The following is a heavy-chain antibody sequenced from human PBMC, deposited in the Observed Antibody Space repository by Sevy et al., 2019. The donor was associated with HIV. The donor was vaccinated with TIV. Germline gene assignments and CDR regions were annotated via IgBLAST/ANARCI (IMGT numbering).Heavy chain of an antibody. D-gene: IGHD5-12*01. CDR2: ISDSSATI. Sequence: GVLRLSCVASGFTYSMNWVRQAPGKGLEWVSYISDSSATIHYADSVKGRFTISRDNAKNSLYLQMNTLRAEDTAVYYCASQRGGYERLYYFDSWGQGTLVTVSS. CDR3: ASQRGGYERLYYFDS. J-gene: IGHJ4*02. V-gene: IGHV3-48*01. CDR1: GFTYS.